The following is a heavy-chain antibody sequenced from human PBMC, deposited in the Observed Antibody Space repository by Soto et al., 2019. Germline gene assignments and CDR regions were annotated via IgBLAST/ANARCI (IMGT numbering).Heavy chain of an antibody. V-gene: IGHV3-74*01. CDR1: GFTFSSYW. Sequence: PGGSLRLSCAASGFTFSSYWMHWVRQAPGKGLVWVSRINSDGSSTSYADSVKGRFTISRDNAKNTLYLQVNSLTAEDTAVYYCVRTSYGDYADYWGQGTLVTVSS. CDR2: INSDGSST. J-gene: IGHJ4*02. D-gene: IGHD4-17*01. CDR3: VRTSYGDYADY.